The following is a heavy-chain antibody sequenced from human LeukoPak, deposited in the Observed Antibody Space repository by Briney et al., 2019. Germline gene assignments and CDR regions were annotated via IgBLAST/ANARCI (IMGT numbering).Heavy chain of an antibody. CDR1: EFTFNSYL. J-gene: IGHJ4*02. D-gene: IGHD6-6*01. Sequence: QPGGSLRLSCAASEFTFNSYLMSWVRQAPGKGLEWVAFIKPDGSESSYVDSVKGRFTISRDSAKNSLYLQMNSLRVEDTAVYYCARGDTSSKIDYWGQGTLVTVSS. CDR2: IKPDGSES. CDR3: ARGDTSSKIDY. V-gene: IGHV3-7*01.